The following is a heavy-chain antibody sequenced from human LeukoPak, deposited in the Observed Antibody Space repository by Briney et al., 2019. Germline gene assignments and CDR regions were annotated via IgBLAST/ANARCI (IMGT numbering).Heavy chain of an antibody. Sequence: PSETLSLTCAVSGGSISSGGYSWSWIRQPPGKGLEWIGYIYHSGSTYYNPSLKSRVTISVDRSKNQFSLKLSSVTAADTAVYYRARDIRTVEYYYGSGSYSDYWGQGTLVTVSS. V-gene: IGHV4-30-2*01. J-gene: IGHJ4*02. CDR3: ARDIRTVEYYYGSGSYSDY. CDR1: GGSISSGGYS. CDR2: IYHSGST. D-gene: IGHD3-10*01.